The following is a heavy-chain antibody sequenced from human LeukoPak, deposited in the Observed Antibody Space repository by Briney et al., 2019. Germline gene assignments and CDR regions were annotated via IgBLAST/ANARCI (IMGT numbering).Heavy chain of an antibody. V-gene: IGHV4-61*02. CDR2: IYTSGST. CDR1: GGSISSGSYY. CDR3: ARDYCGGDCYLDNWFDS. J-gene: IGHJ5*01. D-gene: IGHD2-21*01. Sequence: SETLSLTCTVSGGSISSGSYYWSWIRQPAGKGLEWIGRIYTSGSTNYNPSLKSRVTISVDTSKNQFSLKLSSVTAADTAVYYCARDYCGGDCYLDNWFDSWGQGTLVTVSS.